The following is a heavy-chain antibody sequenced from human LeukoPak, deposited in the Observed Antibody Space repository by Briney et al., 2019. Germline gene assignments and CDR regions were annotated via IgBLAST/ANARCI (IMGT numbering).Heavy chain of an antibody. CDR2: INTNTGNP. D-gene: IGHD3-10*01. CDR1: GGTFSSYA. V-gene: IGHV7-4-1*02. J-gene: IGHJ3*02. Sequence: VASVKVSCKASGGTFSSYAIRWVRQAPGQGLEWMGWINTNTGNPTYAQGFTGRFVFSLDTSVSTAYLQISSLKAEDTAVYYCARDTDYYGSGSPDAFDIWGQGTMVTVSS. CDR3: ARDTDYYGSGSPDAFDI.